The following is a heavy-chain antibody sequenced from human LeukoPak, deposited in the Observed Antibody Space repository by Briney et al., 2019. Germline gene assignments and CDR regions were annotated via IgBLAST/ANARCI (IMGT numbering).Heavy chain of an antibody. V-gene: IGHV1-18*01. Sequence: ASVTVSCKASGYTFTSYGISWVRQAPGQGLEWMGWISAYNGNTNYAQKLQGRVTMTTDTSTSTAYMELRSLRSDDTAVYYCARASRGGGYSSSWYRRGSNWFDPWGQGTLVTVSS. CDR1: GYTFTSYG. CDR3: ARASRGGGYSSSWYRRGSNWFDP. J-gene: IGHJ5*02. D-gene: IGHD6-13*01. CDR2: ISAYNGNT.